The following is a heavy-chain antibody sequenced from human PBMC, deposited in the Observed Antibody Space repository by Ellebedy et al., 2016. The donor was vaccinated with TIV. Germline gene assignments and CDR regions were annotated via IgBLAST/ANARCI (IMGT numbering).Heavy chain of an antibody. J-gene: IGHJ4*02. D-gene: IGHD5-24*01. CDR2: INTNTVNP. V-gene: IGHV7-4-1*01. Sequence: AASVKVSCKASGYTFSSYAMNWVRQAPGQGLEWMGWINTNTVNPTYAQGFIGRFVFTLDTSVSTQICSLKAEDTAVYYCARGPEMAHFDYWGQGTLVTVSS. CDR3: ARGPEMAHFDY. CDR1: GYTFSSYA.